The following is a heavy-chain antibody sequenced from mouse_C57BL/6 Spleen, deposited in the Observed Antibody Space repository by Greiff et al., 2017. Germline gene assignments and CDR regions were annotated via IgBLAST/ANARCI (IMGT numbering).Heavy chain of an antibody. Sequence: QVQLKESGAELVRPGASVTLSCKASGYTFTDYEMHWVKQTPVHGLEWIGAIDPETGGTAYNQKFKGKAILTADKSSSTAYMELRSLTSEDSAVYDCTREGYYGNGLDYWGQGTTLTVSS. V-gene: IGHV1-15*01. J-gene: IGHJ2*01. CDR2: IDPETGGT. CDR3: TREGYYGNGLDY. CDR1: GYTFTDYE. D-gene: IGHD2-1*01.